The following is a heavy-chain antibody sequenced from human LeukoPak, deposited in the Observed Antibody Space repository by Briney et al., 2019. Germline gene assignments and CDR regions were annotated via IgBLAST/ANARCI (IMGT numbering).Heavy chain of an antibody. CDR3: ARERGLWYFDL. Sequence: SQTLSLTCAVSGGSISSGGYSWSWIRQHPGKGLEWIGYIYYSGSTYYNPSLKSRVTISVDTSKNQFSLKLSSVTAADTAVYYCARERGLWYFDLWGRGTLVTVSS. CDR2: IYYSGST. J-gene: IGHJ2*01. CDR1: GGSISSGGYS. V-gene: IGHV4-31*11.